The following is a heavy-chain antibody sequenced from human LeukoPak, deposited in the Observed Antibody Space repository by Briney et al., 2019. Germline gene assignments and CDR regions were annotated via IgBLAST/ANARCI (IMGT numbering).Heavy chain of an antibody. V-gene: IGHV1-18*01. Sequence: ASVKVSCKASGYTFNNFGFSWVRQAPGQGLQWLGWISASNGNTNYAQKFRDRVTMSTDTSTGTAYLDVRSLTSDDTAVYYCARDHSNWNYAPDFWGQGTLVIVSS. CDR3: ARDHSNWNYAPDF. J-gene: IGHJ4*02. CDR2: ISASNGNT. D-gene: IGHD1-7*01. CDR1: GYTFNNFG.